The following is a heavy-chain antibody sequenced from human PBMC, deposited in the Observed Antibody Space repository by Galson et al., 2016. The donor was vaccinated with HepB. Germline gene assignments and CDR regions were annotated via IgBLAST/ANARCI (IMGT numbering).Heavy chain of an antibody. V-gene: IGHV4-59*02. CDR2: IYYSGST. CDR1: GGSVSSYY. D-gene: IGHD1-1*01. J-gene: IGHJ6*02. Sequence: ETLSLTCTVSGGSVSSYYWSWIRQPPGKGLEWIGYIYYSGSTNYNRSLKSRVTISLDTSKNQFSLKLSSVTAADTAVYYCARTQLAGDNYDYGMDVWGQGTTVTVSS. CDR3: ARTQLAGDNYDYGMDV.